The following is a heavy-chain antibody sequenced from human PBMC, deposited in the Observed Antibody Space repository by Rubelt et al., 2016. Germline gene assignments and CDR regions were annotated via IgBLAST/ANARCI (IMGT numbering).Heavy chain of an antibody. Sequence: SSYGMHWVRQAPGKGLEWVAVIWYDGSNKYYADSVKGRFTISRDNSKNTLYLQMNSLRAEDTAVYYCARGGNYDSSGWDLDYWGQGTLVTVSS. D-gene: IGHD3-22*01. CDR2: IWYDGSNK. J-gene: IGHJ4*02. CDR3: ARGGNYDSSGWDLDY. V-gene: IGHV3-33*01. CDR1: SSYG.